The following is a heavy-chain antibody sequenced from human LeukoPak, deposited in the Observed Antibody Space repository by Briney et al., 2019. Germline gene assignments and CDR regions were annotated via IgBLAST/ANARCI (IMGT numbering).Heavy chain of an antibody. V-gene: IGHV4-59*01. D-gene: IGHD1-26*01. CDR3: GRKVWAPTWSFYL. CDR1: GGSISSYY. CDR2: INYSGNT. J-gene: IGHJ2*01. Sequence: SETLSLTCTVSGGSISSYYWSWIRQPPGKGLEWIGYINYSGNTNYNPSLKNRVITTVDKSKNQFSLQQNTVTAADTAAYFCGRKVWAPTWSFYLSGRGTL.